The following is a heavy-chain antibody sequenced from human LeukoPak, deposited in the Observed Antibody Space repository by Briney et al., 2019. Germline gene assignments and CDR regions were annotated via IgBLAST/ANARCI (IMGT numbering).Heavy chain of an antibody. D-gene: IGHD6-19*01. CDR1: GGSISSGSYY. Sequence: PSRTLSLTSTISGGSISSGSYYGSWIRQPGGKGLGWVGRIYTSGSTKYNPSLKSRVTMSVDTSKNPSSLQLSSVTASDTAVYYCARVSSGWTDYWCQGTLVTVSS. CDR3: ARVSSGWTDY. CDR2: IYTSGST. J-gene: IGHJ4*02. V-gene: IGHV4-61*02.